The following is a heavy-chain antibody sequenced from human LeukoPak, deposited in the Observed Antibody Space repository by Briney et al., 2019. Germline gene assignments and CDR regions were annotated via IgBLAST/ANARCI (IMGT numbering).Heavy chain of an antibody. V-gene: IGHV1-2*02. CDR1: GYTFTGYY. CDR3: ERDPGIAAAAPTRDY. CDR2: INPNSGGT. Sequence: GASVTVSCQASGYTFTGYYMHWLRQAPAQGREWMGWINPNSGGTNYAQKFQGRVTMTRDTSISTAYMELSRLRSDDTAVYYCERDPGIAAAAPTRDYWGQGTLVTVSS. D-gene: IGHD6-13*01. J-gene: IGHJ4*02.